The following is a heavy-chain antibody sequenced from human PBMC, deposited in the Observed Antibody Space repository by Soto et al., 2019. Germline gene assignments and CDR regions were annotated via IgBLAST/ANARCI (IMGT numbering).Heavy chain of an antibody. V-gene: IGHV1-8*01. D-gene: IGHD1-26*01. CDR1: GYTFTNND. CDR3: ARWVVGADYSDY. J-gene: IGHJ4*02. Sequence: QVQLVQSGAEVKEPGPSVRVSCKASGYTFTNNDISWVRQATGQGLEWMGWMNPISGNAGYAQKFQGRVTMTRNTSISTAYLELRSLRVEDTAVYYCARWVVGADYSDYWGQGTLVTVSS. CDR2: MNPISGNA.